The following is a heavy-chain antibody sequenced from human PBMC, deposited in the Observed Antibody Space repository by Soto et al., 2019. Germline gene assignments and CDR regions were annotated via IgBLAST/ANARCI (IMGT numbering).Heavy chain of an antibody. CDR2: ISSSSSYI. V-gene: IGHV3-21*01. CDR3: ARLLTNSYYYDSSGYYQLFDP. Sequence: PGGSLRLSCAASGFTFSSYSMNWVRQAPGKGLEWVSSISSSSSYIYYADSVKGRFTISRDNAKNSLYLQMNSLRAEDTAVYYCARLLTNSYYYDSSGYYQLFDPWGQGTLVTVSS. CDR1: GFTFSSYS. D-gene: IGHD3-22*01. J-gene: IGHJ5*02.